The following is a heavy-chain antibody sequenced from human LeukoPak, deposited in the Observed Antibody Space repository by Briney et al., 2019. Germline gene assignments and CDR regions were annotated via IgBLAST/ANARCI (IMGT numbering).Heavy chain of an antibody. J-gene: IGHJ3*02. V-gene: IGHV4-34*01. CDR3: ARELTTVTMRGTRANAFDI. D-gene: IGHD4-17*01. Sequence: SETLSLTCAVSGGSFSGHYWNWIRQPPGKGLEWIGEINHGGSTNYNPSLKSRVTISVDTSKNQFSLKLSSVTAADTAVYYCARELTTVTMRGTRANAFDIWGQGTMVTVSS. CDR2: INHGGST. CDR1: GGSFSGHY.